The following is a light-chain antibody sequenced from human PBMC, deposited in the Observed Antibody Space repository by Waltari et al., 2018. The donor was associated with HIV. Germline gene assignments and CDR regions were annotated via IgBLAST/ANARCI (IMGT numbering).Light chain of an antibody. V-gene: IGLV2-14*01. CDR3: TSFTSNYTVM. Sequence: QSALTQPASVSGSPGQSITISCTGSTSDFVLYTFISWYQQHPGGVPKVIISEVSSRPSGVSSRFSGSKSGNTASLTISWLQTEDEADYYCTSFTSNYTVMFGGGTKVTVL. J-gene: IGLJ3*02. CDR2: EVS. CDR1: TSDFVLYTF.